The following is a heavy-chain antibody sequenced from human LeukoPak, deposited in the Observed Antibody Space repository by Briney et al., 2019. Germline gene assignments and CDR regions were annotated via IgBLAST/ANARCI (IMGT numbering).Heavy chain of an antibody. CDR2: IKQDGSEK. V-gene: IGHV3-7*01. Sequence: GGSLRLSCAASGFTFSSYWMSWVRQAPGKGLEWVANIKQDGSEKYYVDSVKGRFTISRDNANNSLYLQMNSLRAEDTAVYYCASAYYDFWSGYYGYWGQGTLVTVSS. CDR1: GFTFSSYW. D-gene: IGHD3-3*01. CDR3: ASAYYDFWSGYYGY. J-gene: IGHJ4*02.